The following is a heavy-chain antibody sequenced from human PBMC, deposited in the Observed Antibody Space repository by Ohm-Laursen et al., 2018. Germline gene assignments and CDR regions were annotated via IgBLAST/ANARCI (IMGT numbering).Heavy chain of an antibody. CDR1: GFSLNTARVG. CDR2: IYWNNDK. D-gene: IGHD3-3*01. J-gene: IGHJ5*01. V-gene: IGHV2-5*01. Sequence: TQTLTLTCTFSGFSLNTARVGVGWIRQPPGKALEWLGLIYWNNDKRYSPSVRNRLTITKDTSKNQVLLTMTDMDPVDTATYYCAHSEFFGVLMTGFNSWGQGTPVTVSS. CDR3: AHSEFFGVLMTGFNS.